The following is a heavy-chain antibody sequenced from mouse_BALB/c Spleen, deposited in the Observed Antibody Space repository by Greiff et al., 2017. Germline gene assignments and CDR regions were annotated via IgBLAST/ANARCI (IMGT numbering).Heavy chain of an antibody. CDR1: GFTFSDYY. CDR2: ISAGGSYT. D-gene: IGHD1-1*01. V-gene: IGHV5-4*02. J-gene: IGHJ3*01. Sequence: EVQLVESGGGLVKPGGSLKLSCAASGFTFSDYYMYWVRQTPEKRLEWVATISAGGSYTYYPDSVKGRFTISRDNAKNNLYLQMSSLKSEDTAMYYCARDKDTTVGFAYWGQGTLVTVSA. CDR3: ARDKDTTVGFAY.